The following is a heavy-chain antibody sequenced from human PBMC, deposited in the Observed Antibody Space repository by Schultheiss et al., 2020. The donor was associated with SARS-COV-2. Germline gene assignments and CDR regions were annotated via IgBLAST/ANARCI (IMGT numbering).Heavy chain of an antibody. CDR2: IYYSGST. V-gene: IGHV4-59*08. D-gene: IGHD3/OR15-3a*01. J-gene: IGHJ4*02. CDR1: GGSFSGYY. CDR3: ARHDFGSLVFIDY. Sequence: SQTLSLTCAVYGGSFSGYYWSWIRQPPGKGLEWIGYIYYSGSTNYNPSLKSRVTISVDTSKNQFSLKLSSVTAADTAVYYCARHDFGSLVFIDYWGQGTLVTVSS.